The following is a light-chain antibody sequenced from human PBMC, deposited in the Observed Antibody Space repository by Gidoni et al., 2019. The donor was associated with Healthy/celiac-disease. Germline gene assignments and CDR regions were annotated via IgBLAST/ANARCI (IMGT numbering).Light chain of an antibody. Sequence: DIQMTQSPSSLSASVGDRVTITCRASQSISSYLNWYQQKPGKAPKLLIYAASSLQSGVPSRFSGSGSGTDFTLTISSLQPEDFATYYCQQSYSTPGQNTFGPGTKVDIK. CDR1: QSISSY. CDR2: AAS. CDR3: QQSYSTPGQNT. V-gene: IGKV1-39*01. J-gene: IGKJ3*01.